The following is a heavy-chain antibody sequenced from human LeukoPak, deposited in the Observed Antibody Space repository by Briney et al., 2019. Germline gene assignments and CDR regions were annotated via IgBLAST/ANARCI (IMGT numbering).Heavy chain of an antibody. V-gene: IGHV1-69*13. CDR2: IIPIFGTA. CDR1: GGTFSSYA. Sequence: ASVKVSCKASGGTFSSYAISWVRQAPGQGLEWMGGIIPIFGTANYAQKFQGRVTITADESTSTAYMELSSLRSEDTAVYYCATAQPGYCSSTSCHGDAFDIWGQGTMVTVSS. D-gene: IGHD2-2*01. J-gene: IGHJ3*02. CDR3: ATAQPGYCSSTSCHGDAFDI.